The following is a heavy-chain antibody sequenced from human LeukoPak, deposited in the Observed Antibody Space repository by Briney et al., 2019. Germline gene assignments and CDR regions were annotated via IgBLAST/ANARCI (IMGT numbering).Heavy chain of an antibody. J-gene: IGHJ4*02. V-gene: IGHV3-15*01. CDR3: TTYGSGRKFDY. D-gene: IGHD3-10*01. Sequence: GGSLRLSCAASGLTFSNVWVSWVRQAPGKGLEWVGRVKSKTDGGTTDYAAPVKGRFTISRDDSTNTLYLQMNSLKSEDTAVYYCTTYGSGRKFDYWGQGILVTVSS. CDR1: GLTFSNVW. CDR2: VKSKTDGGTT.